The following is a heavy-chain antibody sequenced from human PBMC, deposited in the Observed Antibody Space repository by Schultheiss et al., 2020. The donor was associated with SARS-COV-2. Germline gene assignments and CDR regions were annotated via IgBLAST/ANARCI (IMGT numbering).Heavy chain of an antibody. CDR3: ARGGSEYSSSSVAEWFDP. Sequence: GSLRLSCAVYGGSFSGYYWSWIRQPPGKGLEWIGEINRGGSTNYNPSLKSRVTISVDTSKNQFSLKLSSVTAADTAVYYCARGGSEYSSSSVAEWFDPWGQGTLVTVSS. V-gene: IGHV4-34*01. D-gene: IGHD6-6*01. CDR1: GGSFSGYY. CDR2: INRGGST. J-gene: IGHJ5*02.